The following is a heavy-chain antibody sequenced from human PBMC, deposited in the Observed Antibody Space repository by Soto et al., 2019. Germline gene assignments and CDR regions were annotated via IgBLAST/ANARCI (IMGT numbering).Heavy chain of an antibody. Sequence: SETLSRTCTVSGDTSISYYWGWIRQAPGKGLEWIGHIHNSGTSTHNPHLNGRVTISIDMSKKPFSLKLTSLTSAGTAVYYCERDFYDSVGYTWFDSWSQGTLVTVSS. V-gene: IGHV4-59*01. CDR1: GDTSISYY. CDR2: IHNSGTS. J-gene: IGHJ5*01. D-gene: IGHD3-22*01. CDR3: ERDFYDSVGYTWFDS.